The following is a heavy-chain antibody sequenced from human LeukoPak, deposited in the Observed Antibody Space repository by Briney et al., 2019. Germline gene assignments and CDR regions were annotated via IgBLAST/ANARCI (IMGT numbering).Heavy chain of an antibody. D-gene: IGHD6-19*01. CDR2: INPNNGST. Sequence: ASVKVSCKASGYTFSDYYIHWVRQAPGQGLEWMGWINPNNGSTNSAQKFQGRVTMTRDTSISTAYMELSRLRSDDTAVYYCARVFEIGYSSGWSDYWGQGTLVTVSS. V-gene: IGHV1-2*02. J-gene: IGHJ4*02. CDR3: ARVFEIGYSSGWSDY. CDR1: GYTFSDYY.